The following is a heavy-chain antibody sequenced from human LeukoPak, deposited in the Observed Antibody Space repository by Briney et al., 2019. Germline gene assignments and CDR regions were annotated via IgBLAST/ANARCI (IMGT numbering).Heavy chain of an antibody. CDR1: GFTFSSFD. V-gene: IGHV3-64D*09. J-gene: IGHJ4*02. CDR3: VTTPFIVAGLSFDY. CDR2: ISSNGGST. D-gene: IGHD6-19*01. Sequence: GGSLRLSCSPSGFTFSSFDMHSVRQAPGQGLEYVSAISSNGGSTYYADSVKGRFTISRDNSKNTLYLQMSSLRAEDTAVYYCVTTPFIVAGLSFDYWGQGTLVTVSS.